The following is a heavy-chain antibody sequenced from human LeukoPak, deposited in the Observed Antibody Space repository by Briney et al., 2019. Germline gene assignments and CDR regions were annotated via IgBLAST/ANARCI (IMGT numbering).Heavy chain of an antibody. J-gene: IGHJ4*02. Sequence: ASVKVSCKASGYTFTNNYSHWVRQAPGQGLEWMGMIYPRDGSTSYAQNFQGRVTVTRDTSTTTVHMELRGLRSEDTAVYYCARDQEGFDYWGQGTVVTVSS. CDR1: GYTFTNNY. CDR2: IYPRDGST. V-gene: IGHV1-46*01. CDR3: ARDQEGFDY.